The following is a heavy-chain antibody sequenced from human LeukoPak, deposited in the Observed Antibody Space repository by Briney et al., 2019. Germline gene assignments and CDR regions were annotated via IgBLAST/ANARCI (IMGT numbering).Heavy chain of an antibody. D-gene: IGHD4-17*01. Sequence: TGGFLRLSCAASGFTFSSYAMSWVRQAPGKGLEWVSAISGSGGSTYYADSVKGRFTISRDNSKNTLYLQMNSLRAEDTAVYYCAKDTTPRYGDPFDYWGQGTLVTVSS. V-gene: IGHV3-23*01. CDR2: ISGSGGST. CDR1: GFTFSSYA. CDR3: AKDTTPRYGDPFDY. J-gene: IGHJ4*02.